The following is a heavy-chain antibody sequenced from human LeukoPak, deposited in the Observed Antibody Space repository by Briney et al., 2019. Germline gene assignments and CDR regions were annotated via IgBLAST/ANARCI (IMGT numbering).Heavy chain of an antibody. V-gene: IGHV1-18*01. CDR1: GYTFTSYG. CDR3: ARCQYDFWSGYPFGGGAY. Sequence: ASVKVSCKASGYTFTSYGISWVRQAPGQGLEWMGWISAYNGNTNYAQKLQGRVTMTTDTSTSTAYMELRSLRSDDTAVYYCARCQYDFWSGYPFGGGAYWGQGTLVTVSS. CDR2: ISAYNGNT. D-gene: IGHD3-3*01. J-gene: IGHJ4*02.